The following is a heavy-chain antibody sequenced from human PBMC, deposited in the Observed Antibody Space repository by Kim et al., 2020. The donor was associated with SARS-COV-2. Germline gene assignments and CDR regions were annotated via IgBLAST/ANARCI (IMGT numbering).Heavy chain of an antibody. CDR3: ARSPGIAAAQYHFDY. J-gene: IGHJ4*02. CDR2: ISYSGST. Sequence: SETLSLTCTVSGDSISSGVYYWSWIRQHPGKGLEWIGYISYSGSTYYNPSLKSRVTISVDTSKKQLSLKLSSVTAADTAVYYCARSPGIAAAQYHFDYWGQGTLVTVSS. V-gene: IGHV4-31*03. CDR1: GDSISSGVYY. D-gene: IGHD6-13*01.